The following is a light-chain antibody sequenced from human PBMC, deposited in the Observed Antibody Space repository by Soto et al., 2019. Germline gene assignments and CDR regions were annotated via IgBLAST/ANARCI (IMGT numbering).Light chain of an antibody. V-gene: IGKV1-5*03. CDR1: QSVTYR. CDR3: QQYSSYWT. Sequence: DIQMTHSPSTLSASVVDRVAITCRASQSVTYRLAWYQQKPGKAPKLLIYKASSVESGVPSRFSGSGSGTEFALTISSLQPDDFATYYCQQYSSYWTFGQGTKVDIK. CDR2: KAS. J-gene: IGKJ1*01.